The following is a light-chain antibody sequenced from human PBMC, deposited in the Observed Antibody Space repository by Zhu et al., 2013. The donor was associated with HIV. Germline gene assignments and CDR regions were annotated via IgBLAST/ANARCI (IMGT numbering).Light chain of an antibody. CDR1: QSIRNNY. CDR2: GAS. J-gene: IGKJ1*01. CDR3: QQYGSSPRT. V-gene: IGKV3-20*01. Sequence: EIVLTQSPGTLSLSPGERATLSCRATQSIRNNYLAWYQQKLATRPTRRPSIGASSRASGIPDRFSGSGSGTDFTLTIRRLEPEDFAVYYCQQYGSSPRTFGQGTKVEIK.